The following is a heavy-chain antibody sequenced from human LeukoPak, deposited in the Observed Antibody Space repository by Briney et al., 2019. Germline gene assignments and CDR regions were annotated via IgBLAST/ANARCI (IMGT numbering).Heavy chain of an antibody. CDR1: GYTFTNYP. D-gene: IGHD6-19*01. J-gene: IGHJ4*02. CDR2: INTNTGNP. CDR3: ARGDYSRGQGSPFDY. V-gene: IGHV7-4-1*02. Sequence: ASVKVSCKASGYTFTNYPMIWVRQAPGQGLEWMGWINTNTGNPTYAQGFTGRFVFSLDTSVGTTYLQINSLKTEDTAVYYCARGDYSRGQGSPFDYWGQGTLVTVSS.